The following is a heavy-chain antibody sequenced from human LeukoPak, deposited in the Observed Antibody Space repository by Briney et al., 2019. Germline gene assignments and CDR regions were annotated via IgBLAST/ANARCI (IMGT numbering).Heavy chain of an antibody. V-gene: IGHV3-23*01. D-gene: IGHD3-10*01. CDR3: ANGHGGFDY. CDR1: GFTFSSYA. Sequence: GGSLRLSCAASGFTFSSYAMSWVSQAPGKGLEWVSAMCGSGGSTYYADSVKGRFTISRDNSKNTLYLQMNSLRAEDTAVYYCANGHGGFDYWGQGTLVTVSS. J-gene: IGHJ4*02. CDR2: MCGSGGST.